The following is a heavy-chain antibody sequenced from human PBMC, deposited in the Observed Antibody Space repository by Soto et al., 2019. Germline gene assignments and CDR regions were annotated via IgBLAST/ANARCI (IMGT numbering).Heavy chain of an antibody. V-gene: IGHV1-46*01. D-gene: IGHD2-15*01. CDR1: GYIFTIYW. CDR2: IDPSCGST. Sequence: QDKLVQSGAEVKKPGASVKVSCAASGYIFTIYWISWVRLAPGKGLEWMGIIDPSCGSTASAPKFQGRITMTRDTAAYTAYKALSSLTSEDTAVYYLAAGGGNLPPYPYTGLDVWGQGTTVIVS. CDR3: AAGGGNLPPYPYTGLDV. J-gene: IGHJ6*01.